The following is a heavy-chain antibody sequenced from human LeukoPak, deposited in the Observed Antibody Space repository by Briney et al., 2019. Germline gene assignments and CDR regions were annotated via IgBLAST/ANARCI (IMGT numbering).Heavy chain of an antibody. D-gene: IGHD5-24*01. CDR3: AKDRRDAYTGDAFDI. V-gene: IGHV3-23*01. Sequence: PGGSLRLSCAASGFTFSTYAKSWVRQAPGKGLEWVSGISGRGVSTYYADAVKGRFTISRDNSKNMLYLQMNSLRAEDTAVYYCAKDRRDAYTGDAFDIWGQGTMVTVSS. CDR1: GFTFSTYA. J-gene: IGHJ3*02. CDR2: ISGRGVST.